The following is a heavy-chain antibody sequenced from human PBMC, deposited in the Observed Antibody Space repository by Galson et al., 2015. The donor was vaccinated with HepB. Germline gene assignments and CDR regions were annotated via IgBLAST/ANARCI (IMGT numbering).Heavy chain of an antibody. V-gene: IGHV3-30*18. CDR3: AKDELRYCSSTSCPWPNFDY. CDR2: ISYDGSNK. CDR1: GFTFRSYG. D-gene: IGHD2-2*01. J-gene: IGHJ4*02. Sequence: SLRLSCAASGFTFRSYGMHWVRQAPGKGLEWVAVISYDGSNKYYADSVKGRFTVSRDNSKNILYLQMDSLRAEDTAVYYCAKDELRYCSSTSCPWPNFDYWGQGTLVTVSS.